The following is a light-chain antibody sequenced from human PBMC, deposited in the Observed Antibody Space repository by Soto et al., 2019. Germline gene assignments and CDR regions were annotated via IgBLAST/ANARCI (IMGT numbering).Light chain of an antibody. CDR2: WAS. CDR3: QQYYSSPIT. J-gene: IGKJ3*01. V-gene: IGKV4-1*01. Sequence: DIVMTQSPDSLVVSLGERATINCKSSQSVLYSSNNKNYLAWYQQKPGQPPKLLIYWASTRESGVPDRFSGSGSGTDFTLTISGLQAEDVAVYFCQQYYSSPITFGPGTKVDIK. CDR1: QSVLYSSNNKNY.